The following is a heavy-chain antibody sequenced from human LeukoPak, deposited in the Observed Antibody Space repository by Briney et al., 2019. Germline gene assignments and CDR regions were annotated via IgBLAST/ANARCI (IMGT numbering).Heavy chain of an antibody. Sequence: ASVKVSCKASGYNYRDYYIHWVRHAPGQGLEWIGWINPHSGRTRYAPKFKSRVAMSSDMSINTAYMELRSLTSDDTATFYCARVNRFFFFKQKTAYEMWGQGTRVIVSS. CDR3: ARVNRFFFFKQKTAYEM. J-gene: IGHJ3*01. V-gene: IGHV1-2*02. CDR2: INPHSGRT. CDR1: GYNYRDYY. D-gene: IGHD3-3*01.